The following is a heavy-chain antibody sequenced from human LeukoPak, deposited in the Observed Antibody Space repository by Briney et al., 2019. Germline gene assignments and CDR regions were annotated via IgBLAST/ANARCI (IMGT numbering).Heavy chain of an antibody. CDR3: ARGAGSGTYAFDI. CDR1: GFTFNKYG. D-gene: IGHD3-10*01. V-gene: IGHV3-23*01. CDR2: ISGSGGAT. J-gene: IGHJ3*02. Sequence: GGSLRLSCAASGFTFNKYGMNWVRQAPGKGLEWVSRISGSGGATDYADSVKGRFTISRDNSKNTLYLQLNSLRAEDTAVYYCARGAGSGTYAFDIWGQGTMVTVSS.